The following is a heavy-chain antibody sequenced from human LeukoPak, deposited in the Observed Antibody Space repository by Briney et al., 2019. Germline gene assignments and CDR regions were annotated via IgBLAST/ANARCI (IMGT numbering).Heavy chain of an antibody. CDR2: IKQDGSDK. V-gene: IGHV3-7*01. Sequence: PGXSLRLSCAASGFTFSNYWMNWVRQAPGKGLEWVANIKQDGSDKYYVDSVRGRFIISRDNAQNSLYLQMSSLRAEDTAVYHCARDYGDYWGQGTLVTVSS. D-gene: IGHD4-17*01. J-gene: IGHJ4*02. CDR1: GFTFSNYW. CDR3: ARDYGDY.